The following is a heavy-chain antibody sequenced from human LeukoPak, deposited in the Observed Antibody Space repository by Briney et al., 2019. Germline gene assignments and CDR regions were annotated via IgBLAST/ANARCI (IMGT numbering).Heavy chain of an antibody. CDR2: ISVDNGNT. D-gene: IGHD5-12*01. V-gene: IGHV1-18*01. CDR1: GFTFTNYA. CDR3: ARDSWARAYDIDH. J-gene: IGHJ5*02. Sequence: ASVKVSCKASGFTFTNYAISWVRQAPGQGLEWLAWISVDNGNTNYIRNLQGRVTLTTDTSTSTAYMELRNLRSDDTAVYYCARDSWARAYDIDHWGQGTLVTVSS.